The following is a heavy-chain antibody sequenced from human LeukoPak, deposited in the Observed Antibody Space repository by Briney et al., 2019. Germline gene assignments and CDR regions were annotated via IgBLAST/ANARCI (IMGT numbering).Heavy chain of an antibody. J-gene: IGHJ3*02. CDR3: AGSGSYLGAFDI. CDR1: GFTFSSYS. V-gene: IGHV3-21*01. CDR2: ISSSSSYI. D-gene: IGHD1-26*01. Sequence: PGGSLRLSCAASGFTFSSYSMNWVRQAPGKGLEWVSSISSSSSYIYYADSVKGRFTISRDNAKNSLYLQMNSLRAEDTAVYYCAGSGSYLGAFDIWGQGTMVTVSS.